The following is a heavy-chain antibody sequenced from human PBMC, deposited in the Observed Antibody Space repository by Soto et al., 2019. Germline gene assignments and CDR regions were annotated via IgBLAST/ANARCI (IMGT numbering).Heavy chain of an antibody. Sequence: LGESLKISCKGSGYSFTSYWIGWVRQMPGKGLEWMGIIYPGDSDTRYSPSFQGQVTISADKSISTAYLQWSSLKASDTAMYYCARPYCSGGSCYYYGMDVWGQGTTVTVSS. CDR1: GYSFTSYW. CDR3: ARPYCSGGSCYYYGMDV. V-gene: IGHV5-51*01. J-gene: IGHJ6*02. D-gene: IGHD2-15*01. CDR2: IYPGDSDT.